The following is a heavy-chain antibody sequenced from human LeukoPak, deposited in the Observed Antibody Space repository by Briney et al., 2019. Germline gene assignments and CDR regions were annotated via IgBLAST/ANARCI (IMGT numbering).Heavy chain of an antibody. Sequence: GGSLRLSCAASGLTFTSYAMSWVRQALGKGLEWVSTVSGSGGNTYYKDSVKGRFTISRDNSKNTVYLQMNTLRAEDTAVYYCAKAYCSGGDCSRYYWGQGTLVTVSS. D-gene: IGHD2-15*01. J-gene: IGHJ4*02. V-gene: IGHV3-23*01. CDR3: AKAYCSGGDCSRYY. CDR1: GLTFTSYA. CDR2: VSGSGGNT.